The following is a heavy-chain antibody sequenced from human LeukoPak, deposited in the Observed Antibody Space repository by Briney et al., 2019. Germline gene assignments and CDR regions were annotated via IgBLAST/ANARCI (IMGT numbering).Heavy chain of an antibody. V-gene: IGHV1-8*01. D-gene: IGHD3-16*01. Sequence: ASVKVSCKASGYTFTSYDINWVRQATGQGLEWMGWMNPNSGNTGYAQKFQGRVTMTRNTSISTAYMELSSLRSEDTAVYYCARGRGYDYVWEDWGQGTLVTVSS. J-gene: IGHJ4*02. CDR1: GYTFTSYD. CDR2: MNPNSGNT. CDR3: ARGRGYDYVWED.